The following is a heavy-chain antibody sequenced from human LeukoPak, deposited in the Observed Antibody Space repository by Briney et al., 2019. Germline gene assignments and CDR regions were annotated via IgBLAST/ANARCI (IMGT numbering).Heavy chain of an antibody. V-gene: IGHV3-7*01. CDR2: IKQDGSEK. D-gene: IGHD3-10*01. CDR1: GFTFSSYW. Sequence: GGSLRLSCAASGFTFSSYWMSWVRQAPGKGLEWVANIKQDGSEKYYVDSVKGRFTISRDNAKNSLYLQMNSLRAEDTAVYYCARVGSYGSGSYRLYYMDVWGKGTTVTVSS. J-gene: IGHJ6*03. CDR3: ARVGSYGSGSYRLYYMDV.